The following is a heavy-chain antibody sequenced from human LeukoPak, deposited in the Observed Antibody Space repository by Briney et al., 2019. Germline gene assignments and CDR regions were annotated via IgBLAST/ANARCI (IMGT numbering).Heavy chain of an antibody. Sequence: PETLSLTCAVYGGSFSGYYWTWIRQPPGKGLEWTGYIYYSGSTNYNPSLKSRVTISVDTSKNQFSLKLSSVTAADTAIYYCARAVSGRFDYWGQGTLVTVSS. CDR1: GGSFSGYY. V-gene: IGHV4-59*08. CDR3: ARAVSGRFDY. CDR2: IYYSGST. D-gene: IGHD6-19*01. J-gene: IGHJ4*02.